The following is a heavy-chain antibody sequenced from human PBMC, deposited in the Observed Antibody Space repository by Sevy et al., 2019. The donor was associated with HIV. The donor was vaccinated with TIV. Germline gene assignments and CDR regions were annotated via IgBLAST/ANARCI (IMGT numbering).Heavy chain of an antibody. J-gene: IGHJ4*02. CDR2: IKQDAGQK. Sequence: GGSLRLSCAASGFTFSKYWMGWVRQAPGKGLEWVANIKQDAGQKYYVDSVKGRFTISRDNAKNSLYLQMNSLRAEYMAVYFCARDDGNYYFHYWGQGTLVTVSS. D-gene: IGHD1-7*01. CDR3: ARDDGNYYFHY. V-gene: IGHV3-7*01. CDR1: GFTFSKYW.